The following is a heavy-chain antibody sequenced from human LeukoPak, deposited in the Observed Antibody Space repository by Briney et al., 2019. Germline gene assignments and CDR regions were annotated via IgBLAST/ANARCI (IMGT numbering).Heavy chain of an antibody. CDR1: GFTFSSYW. CDR2: INSDGSST. V-gene: IGHV3-74*01. J-gene: IGHJ5*02. Sequence: PGGSLRLSCAASGFTFSSYWMHWVRQAPGKGLVWVSRINSDGSSTNYADSVNGRFTISRDNAKNTLYLQMNSLRAEDTAVYYCVRGEYCSSTSCYYNWFDPWGQGTLVTVSS. CDR3: VRGEYCSSTSCYYNWFDP. D-gene: IGHD2-2*01.